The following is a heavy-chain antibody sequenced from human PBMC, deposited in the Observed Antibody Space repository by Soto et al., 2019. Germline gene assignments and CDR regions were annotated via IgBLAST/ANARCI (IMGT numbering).Heavy chain of an antibody. V-gene: IGHV4-61*01. CDR2: IYYSGST. CDR3: ARAADGWSGYLNWFDP. Sequence: SGTLSLTRPFSGCSVRSGSYYLGLVRPPPGKGLEWIGYIYYSGSTNYNPSLKSRVTISVDTSKNQFSLKLSSVTAADTAVYYCARAADGWSGYLNWFDPWGQGTLVTVSS. J-gene: IGHJ5*02. D-gene: IGHD3-3*01. CDR1: GCSVRSGSYY.